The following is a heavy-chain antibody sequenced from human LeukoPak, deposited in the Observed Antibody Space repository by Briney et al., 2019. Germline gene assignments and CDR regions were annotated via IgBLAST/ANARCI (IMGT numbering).Heavy chain of an antibody. J-gene: IGHJ4*02. D-gene: IGHD6-13*01. CDR2: IYSGGST. CDR3: ARDSYGRMGGYSSSYFDY. V-gene: IGHV3-53*01. CDR1: GFTVCSNY. Sequence: PGGSLRLSCAASGFTVCSNYMSWVRQAPGKGLEWVSVIYSGGSTYYADSVKGRFTISRDNSKNTLYLQMNSLRAEDTAVYYCARDSYGRMGGYSSSYFDYWGQGTLVTVSS.